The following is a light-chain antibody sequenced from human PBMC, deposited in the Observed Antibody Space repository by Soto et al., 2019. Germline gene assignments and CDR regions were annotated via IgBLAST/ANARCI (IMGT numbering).Light chain of an antibody. V-gene: IGKV2-28*01. Sequence: EIVMTQSPLSLSVTPGEAASISCRSSQRLLHSHGNNYLDWYLQRPGQSPQLLVYLGSTRASGVPDRFSASGSGTDFTLQIRRVEAVDVAVYYCMQALQPPAFGPGTKVELK. CDR1: QRLLHSHGNNY. J-gene: IGKJ3*01. CDR2: LGS. CDR3: MQALQPPA.